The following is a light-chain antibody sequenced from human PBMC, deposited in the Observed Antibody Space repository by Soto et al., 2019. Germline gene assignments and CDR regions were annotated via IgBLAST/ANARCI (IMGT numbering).Light chain of an antibody. CDR2: WAS. CDR1: QSVLYSSNGKNY. V-gene: IGKV4-1*01. Sequence: DIVLTQSPDSLAVSLGGRATIKCKSSQSVLYSSNGKNYLAWYQQKPGQPPNLLIYWASTRKSGVPDRFSGSGSGTDFTLTISSLRAEDVAVYYCQQYDTLPITFGQGTRLEIK. J-gene: IGKJ5*01. CDR3: QQYDTLPIT.